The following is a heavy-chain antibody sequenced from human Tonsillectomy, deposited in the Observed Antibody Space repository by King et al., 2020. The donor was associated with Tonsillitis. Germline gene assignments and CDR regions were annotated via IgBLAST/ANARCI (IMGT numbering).Heavy chain of an antibody. CDR2: IRSKGNNYAT. CDR3: TSSRGGAFDY. D-gene: IGHD1-26*01. V-gene: IGHV3-73*02. J-gene: IGHJ4*02. Sequence: EVQLVESGGGLVQPGGSLKLSCAASGFTFSGSAMHWVRQASGKGLEWVGRIRSKGNNYATADAALVKGRFTISRDDSKNTAYLQMNSLKTEDTAVYYCTSSRGGAFDYWGQGTLVTVSS. CDR1: GFTFSGSA.